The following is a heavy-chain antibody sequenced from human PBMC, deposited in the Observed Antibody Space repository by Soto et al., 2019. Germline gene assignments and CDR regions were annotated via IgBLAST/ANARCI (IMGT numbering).Heavy chain of an antibody. Sequence: ASVKVSCKASGYTFTSYDINWVRQATGQGLEWMGWMNPNSGNTGYAQKFQGRVTMTRNTSISTAYMELSSLRSEDTAVYYCATVGLYYYYMDVWGKGTTVTVSS. J-gene: IGHJ6*03. D-gene: IGHD1-26*01. V-gene: IGHV1-8*01. CDR1: GYTFTSYD. CDR2: MNPNSGNT. CDR3: ATVGLYYYYMDV.